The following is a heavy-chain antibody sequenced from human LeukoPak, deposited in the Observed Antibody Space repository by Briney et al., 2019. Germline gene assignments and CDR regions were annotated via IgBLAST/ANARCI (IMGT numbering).Heavy chain of an antibody. CDR3: AREYPYYDILTDRGMDYYYGMDV. CDR1: GYTFTSYG. Sequence: EASVKVSCKASGYTFTSYGISWVRQAPGQGLEWMGWISVYNGNTNYAQKLQGRVTMTTDTSTSTAYMELRSLRSDDTAVYYCAREYPYYDILTDRGMDYYYGMDVWGQGTTVTVSS. CDR2: ISVYNGNT. D-gene: IGHD3-9*01. J-gene: IGHJ6*02. V-gene: IGHV1-18*01.